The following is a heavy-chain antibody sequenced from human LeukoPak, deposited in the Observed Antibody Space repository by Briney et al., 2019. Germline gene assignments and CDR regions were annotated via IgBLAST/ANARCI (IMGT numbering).Heavy chain of an antibody. CDR2: ISYDGSNK. CDR1: GFTFSSYG. Sequence: GGSLRLSCAASGFTFSSYGMHWVRQAPGKGLEWVAVISYDGSNKYYADSVKGRFTISRDNSKNTLYLQMNSLRAEDTAVYYCASCTVTTSDYYYYGMDVWGQGTTVTVSS. J-gene: IGHJ6*02. CDR3: ASCTVTTSDYYYYGMDV. V-gene: IGHV3-30*03. D-gene: IGHD4-17*01.